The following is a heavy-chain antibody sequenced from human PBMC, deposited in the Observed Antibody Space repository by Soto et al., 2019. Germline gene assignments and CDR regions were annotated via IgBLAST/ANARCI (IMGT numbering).Heavy chain of an antibody. Sequence: QVQLVQSGAEVQKPGSSVKVSCKASGGTFSSYAISWVRQAPGQGLEWMGGIIPIFGTANYAQKFQGRVTITADESTSTAYMELSSLRSEDTAVYYCARGRVSRGIIVDTYYYYGMDVWGQWTTVTVSS. V-gene: IGHV1-69*01. CDR3: ARGRVSRGIIVDTYYYYGMDV. CDR2: IIPIFGTA. J-gene: IGHJ6*02. CDR1: GGTFSSYA. D-gene: IGHD5-18*01.